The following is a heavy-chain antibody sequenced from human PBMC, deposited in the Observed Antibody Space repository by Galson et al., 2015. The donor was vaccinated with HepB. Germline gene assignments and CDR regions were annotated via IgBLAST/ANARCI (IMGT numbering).Heavy chain of an antibody. CDR2: TSFDGSNK. CDR3: ATCGGNCYSLGYFQH. Sequence: SLRLSCAASGFTFGSYGMHWVRQAPGKGLEWVAVTSFDGSNKYYVDSVRGRFTISRDNSKNMLYLQMNSLRAEDTAVYYCATCGGNCYSLGYFQHWGQGTLVTVSS. J-gene: IGHJ1*01. CDR1: GFTFGSYG. D-gene: IGHD2-21*01. V-gene: IGHV3-30*03.